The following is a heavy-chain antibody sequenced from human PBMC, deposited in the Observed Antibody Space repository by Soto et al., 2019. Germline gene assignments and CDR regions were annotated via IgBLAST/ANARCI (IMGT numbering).Heavy chain of an antibody. CDR2: INGDGTTT. D-gene: IGHD3-10*01. CDR1: GFTFTNYW. J-gene: IGHJ5*02. Sequence: PGGSLRLSCAASGFTFTNYWMHWVRQAPGKGLLWVARINGDGTTTNYADSVKGRFTISRDNAKNTMYLQMNSLRAEDTALFYCTGIYGMSSWGQGT. V-gene: IGHV3-74*01. CDR3: TGIYGMSS.